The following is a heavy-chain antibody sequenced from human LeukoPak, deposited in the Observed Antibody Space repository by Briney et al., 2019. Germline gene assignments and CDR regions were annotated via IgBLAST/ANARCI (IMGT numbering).Heavy chain of an antibody. J-gene: IGHJ6*04. CDR3: ANVWGVVVPARF. D-gene: IGHD2-15*01. CDR1: GYTFTSYY. V-gene: IGHV1-46*01. CDR2: INPSGGST. Sequence: ASVKVSCKASGYTFTSYYMHWVRQAPGQGLEWMGIINPSGGSTSYAQKFQGRVTMTRDMSTSTVYMELSSLRSEDTAVYYCANVWGVVVPARFWGKGTTVTISS.